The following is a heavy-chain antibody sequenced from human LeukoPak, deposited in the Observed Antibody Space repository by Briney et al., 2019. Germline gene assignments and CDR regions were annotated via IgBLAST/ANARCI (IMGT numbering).Heavy chain of an antibody. J-gene: IGHJ6*02. CDR1: GFTFSDYT. V-gene: IGHV3-23*01. CDR2: ISGRGGST. CDR3: ARDLYGGPGGV. D-gene: IGHD4-23*01. Sequence: GGSLRLSCVAYGFTFSDYTMNWVRQAPGRGLEWVSSISGRGGSTYYADSVKGRFTISKEYLQMNSLRDEDTAVYYCARDLYGGPGGVWGQGTTVTVSS.